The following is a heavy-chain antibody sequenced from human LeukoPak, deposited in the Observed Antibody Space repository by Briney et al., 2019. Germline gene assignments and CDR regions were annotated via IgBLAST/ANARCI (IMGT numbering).Heavy chain of an antibody. Sequence: GSLRLSCAAPGFIFDDYDTSWVRQAPGKGLEWVANINWNAGTIGYADSMRGRFTISRDNAKNSVYLQMNSLRVEDTAFYYCARGLMGGYPRFDYWGQGTLVTVSS. CDR3: ARGLMGGYPRFDY. V-gene: IGHV3-20*04. D-gene: IGHD3-22*01. CDR1: GFIFDDYD. J-gene: IGHJ4*02. CDR2: INWNAGTI.